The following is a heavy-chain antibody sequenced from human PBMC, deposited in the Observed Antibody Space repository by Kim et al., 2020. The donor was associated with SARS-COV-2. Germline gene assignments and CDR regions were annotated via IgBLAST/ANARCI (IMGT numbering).Heavy chain of an antibody. J-gene: IGHJ5*02. D-gene: IGHD3-3*01. Sequence: GGSLRLSCAASGFTFSSYWMHWVRQAPGKGLVWVSRINSDGSSTSYADSVKGRFTISRDNAKNTLYLQMNSLRAEDTAVYYCARGFHDFWSGYYIPANWFDPWGQGTLVTVSS. CDR2: INSDGSST. CDR1: GFTFSSYW. V-gene: IGHV3-74*01. CDR3: ARGFHDFWSGYYIPANWFDP.